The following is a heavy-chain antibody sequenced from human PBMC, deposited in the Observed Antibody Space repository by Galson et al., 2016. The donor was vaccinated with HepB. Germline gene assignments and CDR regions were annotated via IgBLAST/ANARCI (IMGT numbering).Heavy chain of an antibody. CDR3: ARIEGHSTGWYYAY. CDR1: GFIFVSYA. D-gene: IGHD6-19*01. Sequence: SLRLSCAASGFIFVSYAMSWVRQAPGKGLEWVSGISGSGGRTYYADSVKGRFTISRDSSRNTLFLQMNSLRAEDTALYYCARIEGHSTGWYYAYWGQGTLVSVSS. V-gene: IGHV3-23*01. CDR2: ISGSGGRT. J-gene: IGHJ4*02.